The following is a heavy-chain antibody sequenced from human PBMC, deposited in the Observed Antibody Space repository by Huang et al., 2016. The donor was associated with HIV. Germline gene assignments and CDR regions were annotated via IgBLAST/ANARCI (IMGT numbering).Heavy chain of an antibody. J-gene: IGHJ4*02. Sequence: EVLLVQSGAELKEPGESLKISCKASGYGFSSYWIGGVRQKPGKGLEWMGIIYPRDSETKYSPSFDGQVTISADKSTRTAYLQWESLKAPDTAIYFCARQVDGFRSHFDFWGQGTLVSVSS. V-gene: IGHV5-51*01. CDR1: GYGFSSYW. CDR2: IYPRDSET. D-gene: IGHD5-18*01. CDR3: ARQVDGFRSHFDF.